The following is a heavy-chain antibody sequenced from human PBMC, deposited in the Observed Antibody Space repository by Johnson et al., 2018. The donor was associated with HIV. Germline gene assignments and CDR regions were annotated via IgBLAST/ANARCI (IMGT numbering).Heavy chain of an antibody. V-gene: IGHV3-30*02. J-gene: IGHJ3*01. D-gene: IGHD4-11*01. Sequence: QMQLVESGGGVVQPGGSLRLSCAASGFIFSIYGMHWVRQAPGKGLEWVAFIRYDGSNKDYVDSVKGRFTISRDNSKNTLDLQMNILRTEDTAVYYCAKDSKRELVQGKDAFDFWGQGTMVIVSS. CDR1: GFIFSIYG. CDR3: AKDSKRELVQGKDAFDF. CDR2: IRYDGSNK.